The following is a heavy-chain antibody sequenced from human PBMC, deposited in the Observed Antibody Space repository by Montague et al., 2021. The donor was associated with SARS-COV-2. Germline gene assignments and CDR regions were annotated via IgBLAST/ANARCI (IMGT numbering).Heavy chain of an antibody. CDR3: ARRENHAFDI. Sequence: SLRLSCAASGFTFSCYPMPYVRQAPVNGLEWISRIATHWSTTNYADSVKVRFTISRDNAKNTLYLQMNSLRAEDTAVYYCARRENHAFDIWGQETMVTVSS. CDR2: IATHWSTT. D-gene: IGHD1-14*01. CDR1: GFTFSCYP. J-gene: IGHJ3*02. V-gene: IGHV3-74*01.